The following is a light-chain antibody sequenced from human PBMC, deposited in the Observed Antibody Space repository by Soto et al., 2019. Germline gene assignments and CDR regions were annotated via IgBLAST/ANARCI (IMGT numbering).Light chain of an antibody. CDR3: QQYHSDPIT. V-gene: IGKV4-1*01. CDR2: WAS. J-gene: IGKJ5*01. Sequence: DIVMTQSPDSLAVSLGERATINCKSSQSVLYSSNNKNYLAWYQQKPGQPPKLLFYWASTRESGVPDRFSGSGSATDFTLTISSLQAEDVAVYYCQQYHSDPITFGQGTRLEN. CDR1: QSVLYSSNNKNY.